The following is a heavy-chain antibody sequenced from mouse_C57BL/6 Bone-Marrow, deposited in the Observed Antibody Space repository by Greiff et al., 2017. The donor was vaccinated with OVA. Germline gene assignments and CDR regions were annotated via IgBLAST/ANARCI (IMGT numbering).Heavy chain of an antibody. V-gene: IGHV5-9*01. CDR3: ARQLANWDWFAY. CDR1: GFTFSSYT. J-gene: IGHJ3*01. CDR2: ISGGGGNT. Sequence: EVQLVESGGGLVKPGGSLKLSCAASGFTFSSYTMSWVRQTPEKRLEWVATISGGGGNTYYPDSVKGRFTISRANAKNTLYLQMSSLRSEDTALYYCARQLANWDWFAYWGQGTLVTVSA. D-gene: IGHD4-1*01.